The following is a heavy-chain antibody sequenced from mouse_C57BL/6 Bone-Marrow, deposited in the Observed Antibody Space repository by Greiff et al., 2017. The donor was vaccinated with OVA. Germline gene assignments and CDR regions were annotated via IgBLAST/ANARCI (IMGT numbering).Heavy chain of an antibody. CDR3: ARKGFITTVVARYYYAMDY. J-gene: IGHJ4*01. Sequence: QVQLQQPGAELVKPGASVKLSCKASGYTFTSYWMQWVKQRPGQGLEWIGEIDPSDSYTNYNQKFKGKATLTVDTSSSTAYMQLSSLTSEDSAVYYCARKGFITTVVARYYYAMDYWGQGTSVTVSS. V-gene: IGHV1-50*01. CDR1: GYTFTSYW. CDR2: IDPSDSYT. D-gene: IGHD1-1*01.